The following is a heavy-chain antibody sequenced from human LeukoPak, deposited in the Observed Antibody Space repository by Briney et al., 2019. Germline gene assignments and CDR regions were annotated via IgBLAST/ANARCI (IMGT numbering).Heavy chain of an antibody. D-gene: IGHD6-13*01. CDR3: ARKIAAAGKGNFDY. Sequence: SQTLSLTCAISGDSVSSDSAAWNCVRQSPSRGLEWLGSAYYRSMWYYEYAVSVKSRITLNPDTSKHQFSLQLNSVTPEETAVYYCARKIAAAGKGNFDYWGQGTLVTVSS. V-gene: IGHV6-1*01. CDR1: GDSVSSDSAA. CDR2: AYYRSMWYY. J-gene: IGHJ4*02.